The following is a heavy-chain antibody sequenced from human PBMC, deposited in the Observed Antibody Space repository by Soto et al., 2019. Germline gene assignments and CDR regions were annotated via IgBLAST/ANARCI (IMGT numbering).Heavy chain of an antibody. CDR1: GYTFTSYG. V-gene: IGHV1-18*04. CDR3: ASGDPPYCSGGSCYPNLYYYGMDG. CDR2: ISAYNGNT. Sequence: VASVKVSCKVSGYTFTSYGISWVRQAPGQGLEWMGWISAYNGNTNYAQKLQGRVTMTTDTSTSTAYMELRSLRSDDTAVYYCASGDPPYCSGGSCYPNLYYYGMDGWGQGTTVTVSS. D-gene: IGHD2-15*01. J-gene: IGHJ6*02.